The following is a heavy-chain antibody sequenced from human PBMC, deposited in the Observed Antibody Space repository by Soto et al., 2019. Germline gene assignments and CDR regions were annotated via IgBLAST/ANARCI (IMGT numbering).Heavy chain of an antibody. CDR1: GYTFTSYG. J-gene: IGHJ4*02. CDR2: ISAYNGNT. D-gene: IGHD1-26*01. V-gene: IGHV1-18*01. CDR3: ARDLTAEWELLPFFDY. Sequence: QVQLVQSGAEVKKPGASVKVSCKASGYTFTSYGISWVRQAPGQGLEWMGWISAYNGNTNYAQKLQGRVTMTTDTPTRTAYMELRSLRSDDTAVYYCARDLTAEWELLPFFDYWGQGTLVTVSS.